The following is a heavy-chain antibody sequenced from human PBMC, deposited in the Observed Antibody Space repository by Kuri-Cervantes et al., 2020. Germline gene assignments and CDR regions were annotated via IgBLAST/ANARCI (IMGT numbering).Heavy chain of an antibody. CDR3: ARGRGGVVGATYFDY. J-gene: IGHJ4*02. Sequence: SETLSLTCTVSGGSISSSSYYWGWIRQPPGKGLEWIGSIYYSGSTNYNPSLKSRVTISVDTSKNQFSLKLSSVTAADTAVYYCARGRGGVVGATYFDYWGQGTLVTVSS. CDR1: GGSISSSSYY. CDR2: IYYSGST. V-gene: IGHV4-39*07. D-gene: IGHD1-26*01.